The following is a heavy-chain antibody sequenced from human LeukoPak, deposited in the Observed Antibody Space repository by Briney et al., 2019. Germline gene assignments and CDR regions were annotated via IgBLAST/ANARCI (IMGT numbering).Heavy chain of an antibody. J-gene: IGHJ4*02. CDR2: IKQDGSEK. CDR3: AKGNIGYDLYYFDY. D-gene: IGHD5-12*01. CDR1: GCTFSSYW. V-gene: IGHV3-7*05. Sequence: TGGSLRLSCAASGCTFSSYWMTWVRQAPGKGLEWVAKIKQDGSEKYYVDSVKGRFTISRDNAKNSLYLQMNSLRAEDTAIYYCAKGNIGYDLYYFDYWGQGTLVTVSS.